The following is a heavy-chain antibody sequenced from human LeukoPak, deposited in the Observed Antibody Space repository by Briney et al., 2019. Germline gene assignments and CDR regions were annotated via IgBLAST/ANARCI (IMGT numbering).Heavy chain of an antibody. V-gene: IGHV4-59*01. CDR3: ARFLYGSGSYYTSNPFDY. J-gene: IGHJ4*02. CDR1: GGSISSYY. CDR2: IYYSGST. Sequence: SETLSLTCTVSGGSISSYYWSWIRQPPGKGLEWIGYIYYSGSTNYNPSLKSRVTISVDTSKNQFSLELSSVTAADTAVYYCARFLYGSGSYYTSNPFDYWGQGTLVTVSS. D-gene: IGHD3-10*01.